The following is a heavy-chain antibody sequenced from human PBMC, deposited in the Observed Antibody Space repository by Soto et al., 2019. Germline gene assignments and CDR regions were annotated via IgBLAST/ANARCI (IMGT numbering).Heavy chain of an antibody. CDR3: ASEPKPHSSWYPQPTDY. Sequence: GGSLRLSCAASGFTFSSYGMHWVRQAPGKGLEWVAVIWYDGSNKYYADSVKGRFTISRDNSKNTLYLQMNSLRAEDTAVYYCASEPKPHSSWYPQPTDYWGQGTLVTVSS. D-gene: IGHD6-13*01. V-gene: IGHV3-33*01. CDR1: GFTFSSYG. J-gene: IGHJ4*02. CDR2: IWYDGSNK.